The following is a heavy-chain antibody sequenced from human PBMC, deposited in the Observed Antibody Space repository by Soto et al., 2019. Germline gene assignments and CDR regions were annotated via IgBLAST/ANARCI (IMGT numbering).Heavy chain of an antibody. D-gene: IGHD6-25*01. V-gene: IGHV4-4*02. CDR1: GDSISSNYL. Sequence: QVQLQESGPGLVKPSGTLSLTCSVSGDSISSNYLWSWVRQPPGQGLDWIGEIYPSGSNNFKPSLMSRVTISLDTYKTQFSLRRTSVTAADTEVYYCARKEAAAAGTYYWGQGTLVTVSS. CDR3: ARKEAAAAGTYY. J-gene: IGHJ4*02. CDR2: IYPSGSN.